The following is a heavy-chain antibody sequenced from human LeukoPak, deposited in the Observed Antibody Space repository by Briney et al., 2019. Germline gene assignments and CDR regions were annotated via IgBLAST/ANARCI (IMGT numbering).Heavy chain of an antibody. Sequence: SVKVSCKASGGTFSSYAISWVRQAPGQGLEWMGGIIPIFGTANYAQKFQGRVTITADKSTSTAYMELRSLRSEDTAVYYCARELSAAAGLNWFDPWGQGTLVTVSS. D-gene: IGHD6-13*01. CDR2: IIPIFGTA. V-gene: IGHV1-69*06. J-gene: IGHJ5*02. CDR1: GGTFSSYA. CDR3: ARELSAAAGLNWFDP.